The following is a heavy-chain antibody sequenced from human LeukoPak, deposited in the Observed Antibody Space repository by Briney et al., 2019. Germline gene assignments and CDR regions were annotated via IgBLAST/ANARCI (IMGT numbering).Heavy chain of an antibody. CDR1: GGSISSFY. V-gene: IGHV4-4*07. D-gene: IGHD3-22*01. Sequence: SETLSLTCTVSGGSISSFYWSWIRQPAGKGLEWIGRIYTSGSTNYNPSLRSRVTMSVDTSKNLFSLKLSSVTAADTAVYYCASEYYYDTSGYYSLAYWGQGTLVTVSS. CDR2: IYTSGST. CDR3: ASEYYYDTSGYYSLAY. J-gene: IGHJ4*02.